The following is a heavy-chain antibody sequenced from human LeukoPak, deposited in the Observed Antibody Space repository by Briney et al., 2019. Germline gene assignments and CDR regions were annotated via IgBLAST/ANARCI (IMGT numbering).Heavy chain of an antibody. CDR1: RFTLSSYG. Sequence: PGGSLRLSCAESRFTLSSYGMHWVRQAPRTRLEWAAVIWYDVSNKYYAHSAKRRFTIPKDNTQNTQHLHTKSVRASHQTVDYCAKETYFYDSSRYYLPLGYWGQGTLVTVSS. CDR3: AKETYFYDSSRYYLPLGY. V-gene: IGHV3-33*06. D-gene: IGHD3-22*01. J-gene: IGHJ4*02. CDR2: IWYDVSNK.